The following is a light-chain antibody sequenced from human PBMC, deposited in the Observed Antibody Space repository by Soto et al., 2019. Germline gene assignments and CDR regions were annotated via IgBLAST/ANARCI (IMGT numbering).Light chain of an antibody. V-gene: IGKV3-20*01. Sequence: FVLSQSPGTLSLSTAARATLSCMASQSVSNHYLAWYQQKPGQAPRLLIYGASNRATGIPDRFSGSGSGTDFTLTISRLEPEDFAVYYCQQYGSSGTFGQGTKVAIK. CDR1: QSVSNHY. J-gene: IGKJ1*01. CDR2: GAS. CDR3: QQYGSSGT.